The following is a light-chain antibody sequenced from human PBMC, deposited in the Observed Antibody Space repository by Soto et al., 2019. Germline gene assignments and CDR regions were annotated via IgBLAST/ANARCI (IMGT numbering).Light chain of an antibody. CDR2: EVS. CDR3: SSYAGSNNVV. CDR1: SSDVGGYNY. J-gene: IGLJ2*01. V-gene: IGLV2-8*01. Sequence: QSVLTQPASVSGSPGQSITISCTGTSSDVGGYNYVSWYQQHPGKAPKLMIYEVSNRPSGVPDRFSGSKSGNTASLTVSGLQAEDESDYYCSSYAGSNNVVFGGGTKLTVL.